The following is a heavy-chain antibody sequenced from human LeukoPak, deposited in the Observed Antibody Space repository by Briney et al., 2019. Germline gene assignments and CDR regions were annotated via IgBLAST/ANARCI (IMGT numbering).Heavy chain of an antibody. Sequence: PGGSLRPSCAASGFTFSSYAMHWVRQAPGKGLEWVAVISYDGSNKYYADSVKGRFTISRDNSKNTLYLQMNSLRAEDTAVYYCARGEDGELSFDYWGQGTLVTVSS. CDR1: GFTFSSYA. CDR2: ISYDGSNK. CDR3: ARGEDGELSFDY. J-gene: IGHJ4*02. D-gene: IGHD3-16*02. V-gene: IGHV3-30-3*01.